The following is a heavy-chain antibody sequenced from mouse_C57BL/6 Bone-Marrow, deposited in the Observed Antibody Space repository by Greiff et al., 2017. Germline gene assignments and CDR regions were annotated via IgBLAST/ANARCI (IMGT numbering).Heavy chain of an antibody. D-gene: IGHD1-1*01. CDR3: ASITTVVDYYAMDY. CDR1: GFTFSDYG. J-gene: IGHJ4*01. Sequence: EVQVVESGGGLVKPGGSLKLSCAASGFTFSDYGMHWVRQAPEKGLEWVAYISSGSSTIYYADTVKGRFTIARDKAKNTLFLQMTRLRSEDTAMYYCASITTVVDYYAMDYWGQGTSVTVSS. V-gene: IGHV5-17*01. CDR2: ISSGSSTI.